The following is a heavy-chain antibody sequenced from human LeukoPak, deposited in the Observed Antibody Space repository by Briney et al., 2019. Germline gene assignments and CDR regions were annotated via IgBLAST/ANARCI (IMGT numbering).Heavy chain of an antibody. V-gene: IGHV1-69*13. CDR2: IIPIFGTA. D-gene: IGHD5-24*01. Sequence: ASVKVSCKASGGTFSSYAISWVRQAPGQGLEWMGGIIPIFGTANYAQKFQGRVTITADESTSTAYMELSSLRSEDTAVYYCACRDGYNXDAFDIWGQGTMVTVSS. J-gene: IGHJ3*02. CDR3: ACRDGYNXDAFDI. CDR1: GGTFSSYA.